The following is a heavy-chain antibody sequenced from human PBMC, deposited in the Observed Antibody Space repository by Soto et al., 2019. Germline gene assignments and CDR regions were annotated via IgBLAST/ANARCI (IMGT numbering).Heavy chain of an antibody. J-gene: IGHJ4*02. Sequence: QVQLVQSGAEVRKPGSSVKVSCTASGGSLSNYAISWVRQAPGQGLEWMGGIIGVYGAANAAQKFRGRVTITADESTNAAYMELTSLKSEDTAVYYCARTIVGTTTAYFDSWGQGTLVIVSS. V-gene: IGHV1-69*01. CDR1: GGSLSNYA. CDR3: ARTIVGTTTAYFDS. CDR2: IIGVYGAA. D-gene: IGHD1-26*01.